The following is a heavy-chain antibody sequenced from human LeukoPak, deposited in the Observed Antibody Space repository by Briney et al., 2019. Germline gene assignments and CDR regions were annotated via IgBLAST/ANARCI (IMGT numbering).Heavy chain of an antibody. V-gene: IGHV1-69*01. D-gene: IGHD2-15*01. Sequence: SVKVSCKASGGTFSSYAISWVRQAPGQGLEWMGGIIPIFGTANYAQEFQGRVTITADESTSTAYMELSSLRSEDTAVYYCARGPGCSGGSCPFNYWGQGTLVTVSS. CDR3: ARGPGCSGGSCPFNY. J-gene: IGHJ4*02. CDR2: IIPIFGTA. CDR1: GGTFSSYA.